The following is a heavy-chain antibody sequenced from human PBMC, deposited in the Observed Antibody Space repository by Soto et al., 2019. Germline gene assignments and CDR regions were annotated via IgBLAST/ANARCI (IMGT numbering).Heavy chain of an antibody. V-gene: IGHV1-69*13. D-gene: IGHD2-15*01. Sequence: SVKVSCKASGGTFSSYAISWVRQAPGQGLEWMGGIIPIFGTANYAQKFQGRVTITADESTSTAYMELSSLRSEDTAVYYCAADSIGYCSGGSCYYYYGMDVWGQGTTVTVSS. CDR1: GGTFSSYA. CDR3: AADSIGYCSGGSCYYYYGMDV. CDR2: IIPIFGTA. J-gene: IGHJ6*02.